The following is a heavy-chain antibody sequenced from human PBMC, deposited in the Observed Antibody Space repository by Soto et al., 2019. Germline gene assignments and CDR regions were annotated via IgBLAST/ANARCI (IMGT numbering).Heavy chain of an antibody. J-gene: IGHJ4*02. V-gene: IGHV4-39*01. D-gene: IGHD3-9*01. CDR1: GDSINSDKYY. CDR3: ARLEGLATISYYFDF. Sequence: SETLSLTCSVSGDSINSDKYYWGWIRQPPGKGLEWIGSIYFRGNTYYNPPLQTRVTISLDKSKSQFSLKLNSVTAADSAVYFCARLEGLATISYYFDFWGQGALVTVSS. CDR2: IYFRGNT.